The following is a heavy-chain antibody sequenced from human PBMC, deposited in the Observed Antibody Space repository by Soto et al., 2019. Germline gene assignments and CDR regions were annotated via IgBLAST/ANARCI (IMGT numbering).Heavy chain of an antibody. J-gene: IGHJ6*02. D-gene: IGHD6-19*01. CDR2: INTNSGGT. CDR3: VRDKVAGDYYYYDMDV. V-gene: IGHV1-2*02. Sequence: ASVKVSFKASGYTFTDYYMHWVRQAPGQGLEWMGWINTNSGGTNYAQKFQGRVTMTRDTSISTAYMEVSRLRSDDTAVYYCVRDKVAGDYYYYDMDVWGQGTTVTVSS. CDR1: GYTFTDYY.